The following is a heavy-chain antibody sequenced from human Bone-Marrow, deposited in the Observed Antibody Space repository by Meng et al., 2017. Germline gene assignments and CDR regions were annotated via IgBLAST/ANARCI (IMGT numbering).Heavy chain of an antibody. CDR2: INSDGSSV. V-gene: IGHV3-74*01. Sequence: GESLKISCAASGFTFSSYWMHWVRQAPGKGLVWVSRINSDGSSVTYTDSVKGRFTISRDNAKNTLYLQMNSLRVEDTAVYYCARAGYYSSSWYPNFDYWGQGTLVTVSS. CDR1: GFTFSSYW. J-gene: IGHJ4*02. D-gene: IGHD6-13*01. CDR3: ARAGYYSSSWYPNFDY.